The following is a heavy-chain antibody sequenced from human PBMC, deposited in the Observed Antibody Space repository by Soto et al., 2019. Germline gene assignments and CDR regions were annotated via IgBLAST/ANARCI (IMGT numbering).Heavy chain of an antibody. V-gene: IGHV3-7*01. J-gene: IGHJ6*03. CDR2: IKQDGSET. CDR1: GFTFSGHW. CDR3: ASDRAFCSGTNCRRGSIYYYYMDV. D-gene: IGHD2-2*01. Sequence: EVHLVESGGGLVQPGGSLRLSCAASGFTFSGHWMSWVRQAPGKGLEWVAHIKQDGSETIYVGSVKGRFTISRDNAKNSLDLQMNSLRAEDTALYYCASDRAFCSGTNCRRGSIYYYYMDVWGNGTTVTVSS.